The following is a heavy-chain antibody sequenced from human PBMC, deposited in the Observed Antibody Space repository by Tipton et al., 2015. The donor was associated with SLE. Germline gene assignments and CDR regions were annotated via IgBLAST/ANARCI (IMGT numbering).Heavy chain of an antibody. CDR2: IYKSGST. V-gene: IGHV4-4*09. CDR1: GGSIRSYY. D-gene: IGHD4-17*01. CDR3: ARQYTSVSGYEN. Sequence: TLSLTCSVSGGSIRSYYWSWIRQPPGKGLEWIGHIYKSGSTNYNPSLKSRATISMDTSKTQFSLELAFVTAADTALYYCARQYTSVSGYENWGQGTLVTVSS. J-gene: IGHJ4*02.